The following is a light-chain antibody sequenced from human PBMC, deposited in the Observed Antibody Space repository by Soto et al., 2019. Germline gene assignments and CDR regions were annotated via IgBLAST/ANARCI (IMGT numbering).Light chain of an antibody. CDR2: GAS. CDR1: QSVSSN. J-gene: IGKJ1*01. Sequence: EMVMTQSPATRSVSPGERATLSCRASQSVSSNLAWYQQKPGQAPRLLIYGASTRATGIPARFSGSGSGTEFTLTISSLQSEDFAVYYCQQYNNWPQWTFG. CDR3: QQYNNWPQWT. V-gene: IGKV3-15*01.